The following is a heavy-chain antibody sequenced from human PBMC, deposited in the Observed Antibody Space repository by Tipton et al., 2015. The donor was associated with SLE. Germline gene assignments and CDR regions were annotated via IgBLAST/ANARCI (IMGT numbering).Heavy chain of an antibody. Sequence: TLSLTCSVSDGSISTTNYYWGWLRQPPGKGLEWIGSIFYTGSTYYNPSLNSRVSFSIDTSENHFSLRLNSVTAADTAVYYCAREVPGGWFGELPNWFDPWGQGTLVTVSS. CDR2: IFYTGST. D-gene: IGHD3-10*01. V-gene: IGHV4-39*07. CDR3: AREVPGGWFGELPNWFDP. J-gene: IGHJ5*02. CDR1: DGSISTTNYY.